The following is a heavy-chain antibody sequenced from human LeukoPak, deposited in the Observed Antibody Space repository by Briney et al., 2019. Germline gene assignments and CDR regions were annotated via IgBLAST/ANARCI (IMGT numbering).Heavy chain of an antibody. J-gene: IGHJ6*03. D-gene: IGHD5-18*01. CDR2: IYSGGTT. CDR1: GFTFSSNY. V-gene: IGHV3-66*01. Sequence: GGSLRLSCAASGFTFSSNYMTWVRQAPGKGLEWVSVIYSGGTTYYADSVKGRFTISRDNAKNSLYLQMNSLRAEDTAVYYCARGSAMVYYYMDVWGKGTTVTISS. CDR3: ARGSAMVYYYMDV.